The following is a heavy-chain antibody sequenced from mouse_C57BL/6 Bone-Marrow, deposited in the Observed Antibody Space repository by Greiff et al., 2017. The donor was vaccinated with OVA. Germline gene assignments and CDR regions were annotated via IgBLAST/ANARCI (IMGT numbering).Heavy chain of an antibody. CDR1: GYTFTSYW. Sequence: QVQLQQPGAELVRPGTSVKLSCKASGYTFTSYWMHWVRQRPGQGLEWIGVIDPSDSYTNYNQKFKGKATLTVDTSSSTAYMQLSSLTSEDSAVYYCGVLGRGDYWGQGTTLTVSS. CDR3: GVLGRGDY. D-gene: IGHD4-1*01. J-gene: IGHJ2*01. CDR2: IDPSDSYT. V-gene: IGHV1-59*01.